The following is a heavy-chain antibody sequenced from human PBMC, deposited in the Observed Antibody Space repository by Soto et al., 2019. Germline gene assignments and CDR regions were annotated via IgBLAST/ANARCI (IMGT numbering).Heavy chain of an antibody. CDR3: ATDQKEQQLVRGYYYYYGMDV. CDR2: FDPEDGET. CDR1: GYTLTELS. Sequence: ASVKVSCKVSGYTLTELSMHWVRQAPGKGLEWMGGFDPEDGETIYAQKFQGRVTMTEDTSTDTAYMELSSLRSEDTAVYYCATDQKEQQLVRGYYYYYGMDVWGQGTTVTVS. D-gene: IGHD6-13*01. J-gene: IGHJ6*02. V-gene: IGHV1-24*01.